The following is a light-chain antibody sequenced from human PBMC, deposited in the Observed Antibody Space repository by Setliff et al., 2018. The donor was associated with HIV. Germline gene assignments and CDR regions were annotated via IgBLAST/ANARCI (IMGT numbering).Light chain of an antibody. V-gene: IGLV2-14*01. CDR2: DVN. CDR1: SSDVGGYNY. Sequence: QSALTQPASVSGSPGQSITISCTGTSSDVGGYNYVSWYQQHPGKAPKLMIYDVNKRPSGVSNRFSGSKSGNTASLTISGLRAEDEADFYCSSYTRSSSVVIGGGTQLTVL. J-gene: IGLJ2*01. CDR3: SSYTRSSSVV.